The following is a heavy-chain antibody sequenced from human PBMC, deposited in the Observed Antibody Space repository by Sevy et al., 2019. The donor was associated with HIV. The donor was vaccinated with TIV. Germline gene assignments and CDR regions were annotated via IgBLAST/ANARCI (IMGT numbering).Heavy chain of an antibody. J-gene: IGHJ3*01. Sequence: SETLSLTCEVSGDSMNSATYSWSWIRQPPGGGLEWIGYVYFSGGIYYNPSLESRVTISVDRSRNDFSLKLTSVTSAETAVYYCARAEAFGLLKNVFDLWGQGTTVNVSS. D-gene: IGHD2-21*01. CDR3: ARAEAFGLLKNVFDL. CDR1: GDSMNSATYS. V-gene: IGHV4-30-2*01. CDR2: VYFSGGI.